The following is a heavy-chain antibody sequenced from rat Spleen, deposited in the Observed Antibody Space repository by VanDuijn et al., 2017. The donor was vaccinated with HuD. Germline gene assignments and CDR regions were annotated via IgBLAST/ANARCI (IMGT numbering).Heavy chain of an antibody. CDR1: GFTFRNYS. CDR3: KTANNGGFSELYYFDY. V-gene: IGHV5-19*01. Sequence: EVLLVESGGGLVQPGRSLKLSCSASGFTFRNYSMHWIRQAPTKGLEWVASISPSGGSTFYRDSVKGRFTISRDNAKSTLSLQMDSLRSEDTATYYCKTANNGGFSELYYFDYWGQGVMVTVSS. CDR2: ISPSGGST. J-gene: IGHJ2*01. D-gene: IGHD1-11*01.